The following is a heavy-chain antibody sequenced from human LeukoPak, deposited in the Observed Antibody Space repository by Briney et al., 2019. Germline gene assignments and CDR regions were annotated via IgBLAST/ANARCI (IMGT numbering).Heavy chain of an antibody. V-gene: IGHV3-7*01. CDR2: IKQDGSEK. Sequence: GGSLRLSCAASGFTFSSYWMSWVRQAPGKGLEWVANIKQDGSEKYYVDSVKGRFTISRDNAKNSLYLQMNSLRAEDTAVYYCASSDYVWGSYRYTFDYWGQGALVTVSS. CDR3: ASSDYVWGSYRYTFDY. J-gene: IGHJ4*02. CDR1: GFTFSSYW. D-gene: IGHD3-16*02.